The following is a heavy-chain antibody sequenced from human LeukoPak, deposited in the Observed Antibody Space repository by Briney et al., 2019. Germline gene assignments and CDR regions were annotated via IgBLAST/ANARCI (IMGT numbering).Heavy chain of an antibody. Sequence: GGSLRLSCAASGFTFSSYGMSWVRQAPGKGLEWVSSIGDSRGSTYYADSVKGRFTISRDNSKNTLYLQMNSLRAEDTAVYYCAKGIRTLDYWGQGTLVTVSS. CDR1: GFTFSSYG. CDR2: IGDSRGST. V-gene: IGHV3-23*01. CDR3: AKGIRTLDY. J-gene: IGHJ4*02. D-gene: IGHD5-18*01.